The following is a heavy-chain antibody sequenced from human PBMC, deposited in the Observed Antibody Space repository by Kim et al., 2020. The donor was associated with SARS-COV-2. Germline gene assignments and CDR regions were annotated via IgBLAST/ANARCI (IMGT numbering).Heavy chain of an antibody. CDR2: IKQDGREK. J-gene: IGHJ4*02. V-gene: IGHV3-7*01. Sequence: GGSLRLSCAASGFTFSSYWMSWVRQAPGKGLEWVANIKQDGREKYYVDSVKGRFTISRDNSKNSLYLQMNSLRAEDTAVYYCAREEPVSLVNYWGQGTLVNVSS. CDR1: GFTFSSYW. D-gene: IGHD1-26*01. CDR3: AREEPVSLVNY.